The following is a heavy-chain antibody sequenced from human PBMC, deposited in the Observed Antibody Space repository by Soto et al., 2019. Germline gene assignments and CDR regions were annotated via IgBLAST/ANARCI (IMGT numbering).Heavy chain of an antibody. Sequence: GASVKVSCKASGYTFTNYGISWVRQAPGQGLEWMGWISAYNANTNYAQKFQGRVTITTDTSTSTAYMELRSLRSDDTAVYYCARDWSFYGMDVWGQGSTVPVSS. CDR2: ISAYNANT. CDR1: GYTFTNYG. V-gene: IGHV1-18*01. CDR3: ARDWSFYGMDV. J-gene: IGHJ6*02.